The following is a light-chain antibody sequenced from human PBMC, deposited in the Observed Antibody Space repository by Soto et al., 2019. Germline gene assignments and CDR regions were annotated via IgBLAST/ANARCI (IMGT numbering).Light chain of an antibody. CDR3: QQYNNWHPIT. Sequence: EIVMTQSPGTLSVSTGERATLSCRASKSVSGNLVWYQQKPGQAPRLLIYDASNRATGMPARFSGSGSGTDFTLTISSLQSEDYAVYYCQQYNNWHPITFGQGTRLEIK. CDR1: KSVSGN. V-gene: IGKV3D-15*01. CDR2: DAS. J-gene: IGKJ5*01.